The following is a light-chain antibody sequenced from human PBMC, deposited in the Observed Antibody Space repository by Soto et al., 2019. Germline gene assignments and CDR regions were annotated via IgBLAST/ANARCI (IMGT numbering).Light chain of an antibody. CDR1: QSVNNY. J-gene: IGKJ4*01. CDR2: DVF. V-gene: IGKV3-11*01. Sequence: EIVLTQSPATLSLSPGERATLSCRASQSVNNYLAWYQQKPGQAPRLLIYDVFNRATGIPARFSGSGSGTDFTLTISSREPEDDAVYYCQQRSNWPWLTFGGGTRVEIK. CDR3: QQRSNWPWLT.